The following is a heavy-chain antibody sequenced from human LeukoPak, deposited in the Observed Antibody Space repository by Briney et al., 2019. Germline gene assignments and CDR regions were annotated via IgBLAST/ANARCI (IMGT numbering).Heavy chain of an antibody. J-gene: IGHJ6*03. CDR3: ARGSQYYDFWSGTQYYYYMDV. Sequence: SETLSLTCTVSGGSISSSSYYWGWIRQPPGKGLEWIGSIYYSGSTYYNPSLKSRVTISVDTSKNQFSLKLSSVTAADTAVYYCARGSQYYDFWSGTQYYYYMDVWGKGTTVTVSS. V-gene: IGHV4-39*07. CDR2: IYYSGST. CDR1: GGSISSSSYY. D-gene: IGHD3-3*01.